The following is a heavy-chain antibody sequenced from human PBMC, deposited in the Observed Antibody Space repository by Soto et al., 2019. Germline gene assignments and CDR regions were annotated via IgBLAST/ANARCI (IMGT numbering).Heavy chain of an antibody. Sequence: PGGSLGLSCAASGFSLSSYAMSWVRQAPGKGLEWVSAISGSGGSTYYADSVKGRFTISRDNSKNTLYLQMNSLRAEDTAVYYCAKGGVYSPLTIWGQGTMVTVSS. CDR1: GFSLSSYA. J-gene: IGHJ3*02. CDR3: AKGGVYSPLTI. D-gene: IGHD3-10*01. CDR2: ISGSGGST. V-gene: IGHV3-23*01.